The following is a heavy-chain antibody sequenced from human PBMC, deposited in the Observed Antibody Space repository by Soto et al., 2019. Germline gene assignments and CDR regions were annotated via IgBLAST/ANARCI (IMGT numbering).Heavy chain of an antibody. CDR1: GYTFSSYW. V-gene: IGHV5-51*03. Sequence: EVQLVQSGAEVTKPGESLRISCKGSGYTFSSYWIAWVRQMPGKGLEWVGIIYPGDSETRITPSFQGQVSISADKSINTAYLQWSSLWASDTAMYYCARVRGWSDGTCYPFDYWGQGTLVTVSS. J-gene: IGHJ4*02. CDR3: ARVRGWSDGTCYPFDY. D-gene: IGHD2-15*01. CDR2: IYPGDSET.